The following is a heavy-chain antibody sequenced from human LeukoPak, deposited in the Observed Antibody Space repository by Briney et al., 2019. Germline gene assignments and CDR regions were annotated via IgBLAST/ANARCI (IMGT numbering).Heavy chain of an antibody. J-gene: IGHJ5*02. Sequence: SVKVSCKASGGTFSSYAISWVRQAPGQGLEWMGGIIPIFGTANYAQKFQGRVTITADKSTSTAYMELSSLRSEDTAVYYCARALGSMVILDPWGQGILVTVSS. D-gene: IGHD2/OR15-2a*01. CDR3: ARALGSMVILDP. V-gene: IGHV1-69*06. CDR2: IIPIFGTA. CDR1: GGTFSSYA.